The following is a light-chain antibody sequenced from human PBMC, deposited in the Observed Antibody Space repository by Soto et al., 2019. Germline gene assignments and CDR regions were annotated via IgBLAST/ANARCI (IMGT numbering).Light chain of an antibody. CDR3: QQRRDWPT. J-gene: IGKJ4*01. CDR2: DAS. V-gene: IGKV3-11*01. CDR1: QSVSSY. Sequence: EIVLTQSPATLSLSPGESATLSCRASQSVSSYLAWYQQKPGQAPRLLIYDASNRATGIPGRFSGGGSGTDFTLTISSLEPDDFAVYYCQQRRDWPTFGGGTKVEIK.